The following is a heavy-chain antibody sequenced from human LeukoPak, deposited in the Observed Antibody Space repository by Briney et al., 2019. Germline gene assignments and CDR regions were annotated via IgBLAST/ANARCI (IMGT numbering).Heavy chain of an antibody. CDR2: IYHSGRT. CDR1: GGSISSSSYY. V-gene: IGHV4-39*07. CDR3: ARAMSIAARLQTIFDY. J-gene: IGHJ4*02. D-gene: IGHD6-6*01. Sequence: SETLSLTCTVSGGSISSSSYYWGWIRQPPGKGLEWIGSIYHSGRTHYNPSLKSRVTISVDTSKNQFSLNLTSVTAADTAVYYCARAMSIAARLQTIFDYWGQGTLVTVSS.